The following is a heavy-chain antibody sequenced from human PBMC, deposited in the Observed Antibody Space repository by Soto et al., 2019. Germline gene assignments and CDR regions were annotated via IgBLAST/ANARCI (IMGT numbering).Heavy chain of an antibody. CDR3: ASTYCGGDCFSLH. J-gene: IGHJ4*02. CDR1: GGTFSNYS. CDR2: ITPILDVA. Sequence: QLQLVQSGAEVKRPGSSVKVSCKASGGTFSNYSITWVRQAPGQGLECMGRITPILDVAKYAQKFQGRVTITADKSTTTVYMELSSLRSEDTAVYYCASTYCGGDCFSLHWGQGTLVTVSS. V-gene: IGHV1-69*02. D-gene: IGHD2-21*02.